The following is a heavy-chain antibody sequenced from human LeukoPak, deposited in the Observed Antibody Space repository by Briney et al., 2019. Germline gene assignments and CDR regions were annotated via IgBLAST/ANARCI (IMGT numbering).Heavy chain of an antibody. CDR1: GGSVGSNY. J-gene: IGHJ1*01. Sequence: SETLSLTCSVSGGSVGSNYWSWVRQPPGKGLEWIGHISYGGDNKYNPSLKSRLSMSVDTSKNQCSLTLTSVTAADTAVYYCARGSGWYPHWGQGTLVTVSS. V-gene: IGHV4-59*02. CDR2: ISYGGDN. D-gene: IGHD6-19*01. CDR3: ARGSGWYPH.